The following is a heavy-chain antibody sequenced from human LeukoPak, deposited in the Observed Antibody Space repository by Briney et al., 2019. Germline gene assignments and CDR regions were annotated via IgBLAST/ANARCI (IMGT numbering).Heavy chain of an antibody. V-gene: IGHV3-21*01. CDR1: GFPFSSYS. CDR2: ISSSSSYI. D-gene: IGHD3-22*01. Sequence: PGGSLRLSCAASGFPFSSYSMNWVRQAPGKGLEWVSSISSSSSYIYYADSVKGRFTVSRDNAKNSLFLQMNSLRAEDTAVYYCAKDIDYYDTRAFDIWGQGTMVTVSS. J-gene: IGHJ3*02. CDR3: AKDIDYYDTRAFDI.